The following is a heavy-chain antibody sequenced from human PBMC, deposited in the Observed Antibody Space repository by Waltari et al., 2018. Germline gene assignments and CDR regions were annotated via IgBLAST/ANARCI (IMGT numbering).Heavy chain of an antibody. D-gene: IGHD6-6*01. J-gene: IGHJ6*02. Sequence: QVQLVQSGAEVKKPGASVKVSCKASGYTFTSYAMHWVRQAPGQRLGWMGWINAGNGNTKYSQKFQGRFTITRYTSASTAYMELSSLRSEDTAVYYCARLDTIDSSSSDYYYYGMDVWGQGTTVTVSS. CDR1: GYTFTSYA. V-gene: IGHV1-3*01. CDR2: INAGNGNT. CDR3: ARLDTIDSSSSDYYYYGMDV.